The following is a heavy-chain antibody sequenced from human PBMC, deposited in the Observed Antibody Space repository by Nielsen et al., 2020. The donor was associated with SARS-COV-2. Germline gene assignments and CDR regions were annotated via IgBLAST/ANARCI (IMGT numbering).Heavy chain of an antibody. Sequence: SETLSLTCAVYGGSFSGYYWSWIRQPPGKGLEWIGEINHSGSTNYNPSLKSRVTISVDTSKNQFSLKLSSVTAADTAVYYCARGQSASVGARWAAFDIWGQGIMVTVSS. V-gene: IGHV4-34*01. D-gene: IGHD1-26*01. CDR1: GGSFSGYY. CDR3: ARGQSASVGARWAAFDI. CDR2: INHSGST. J-gene: IGHJ3*02.